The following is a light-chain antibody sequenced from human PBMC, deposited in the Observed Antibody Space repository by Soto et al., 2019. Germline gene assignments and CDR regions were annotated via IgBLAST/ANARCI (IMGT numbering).Light chain of an antibody. CDR3: AAWDDSLNAVI. CDR1: TSNIGSNT. CDR2: SDN. J-gene: IGLJ2*01. Sequence: QSVLTQPPSASGTPGQRVTISCSGSTSNIGSNTVNWYQQLPGTAPKLLIQSDNQRPSGVPDRFSGSKSGTSASLAISGLQSGDEADYYCAAWDDSLNAVIFGGGTKLTVL. V-gene: IGLV1-44*01.